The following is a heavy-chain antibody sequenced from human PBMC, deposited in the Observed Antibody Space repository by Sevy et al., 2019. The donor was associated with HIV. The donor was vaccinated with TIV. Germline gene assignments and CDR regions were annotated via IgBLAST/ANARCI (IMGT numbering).Heavy chain of an antibody. CDR2: IWYDGSKK. CDR1: GFVFNNYN. D-gene: IGHD3-10*01. J-gene: IGHJ4*01. V-gene: IGHV3-33*01. CDR3: VREHYYNSGHYYTSPLSY. Sequence: GGCLRLSCEASGFVFNNYNIHWVRQAPGKGLEWVAVIWYDGSKKYYADSVKGRFTISRDQNKSTVYLQMNSLRADDTALYYCVREHYYNSGHYYTSPLSYWGRGTLVTVSS.